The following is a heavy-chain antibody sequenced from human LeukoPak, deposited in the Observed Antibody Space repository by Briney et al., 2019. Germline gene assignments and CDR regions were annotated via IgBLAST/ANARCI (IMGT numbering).Heavy chain of an antibody. V-gene: IGHV3-30*04. CDR2: ISYDGSNK. CDR1: GFTFSSYA. Sequence: GGSLRLSCAASGFTFSSYAMHWVRQAPGKGLEWVAVISYDGSNKYYADSVKGRFTISRDNSKNTLYLQMNSLRAGDTAVYYCIREAQVSGTHYGYFDLWGRGTLVTVSS. D-gene: IGHD3-10*01. J-gene: IGHJ2*01. CDR3: IREAQVSGTHYGYFDL.